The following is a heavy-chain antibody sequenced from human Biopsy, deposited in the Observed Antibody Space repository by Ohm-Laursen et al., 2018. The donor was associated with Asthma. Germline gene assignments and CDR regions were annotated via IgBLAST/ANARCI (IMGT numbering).Heavy chain of an antibody. CDR2: LIPVLGTP. J-gene: IGHJ6*02. Sequence: SSVKVSCKSSGDSFSNYAISWVRQAPGQGLEWMGGLIPVLGTPDHAQMFEGRVTITADESTSSAYMELSSLSSEDTAVYYCARGYSGSDRIVYYYSGLEVWGQGTTVTVSS. V-gene: IGHV1-69*01. CDR3: ARGYSGSDRIVYYYSGLEV. D-gene: IGHD5-12*01. CDR1: GDSFSNYA.